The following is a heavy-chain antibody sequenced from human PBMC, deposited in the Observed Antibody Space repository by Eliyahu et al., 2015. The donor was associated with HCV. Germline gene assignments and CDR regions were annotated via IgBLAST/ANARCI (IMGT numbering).Heavy chain of an antibody. CDR2: FRWCGGRT. D-gene: IGHD3-3*01. CDR1: GFTFSSYA. Sequence: EVQLVESGGGLVQPGGSLRLSCAASGFTFSSYAMSWVRQAPGKGLEWVPGFRWCGGRTYYADSVKGRFTISRDNSKNTLYLQMNSLRAEDTAVYYCATYQRDTDFWTWGQGTLVTVSS. J-gene: IGHJ5*02. V-gene: IGHV3-23*04. CDR3: ATYQRDTDFWT.